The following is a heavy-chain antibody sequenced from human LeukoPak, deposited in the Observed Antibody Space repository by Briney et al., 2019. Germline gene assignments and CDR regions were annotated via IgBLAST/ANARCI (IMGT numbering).Heavy chain of an antibody. J-gene: IGHJ4*02. CDR1: GYSISSGYY. CDR2: IYHSGST. Sequence: SETLSLTCTVSGYSISSGYYWGWIRQPPGKGLEWIGSIYHSGSTYYNPSLKNRVTISVDTSKKQFSLKLSSVTAADTAVYYCARDGGYCSSASCLGVDYWGQGTLVTVSS. CDR3: ARDGGYCSSASCLGVDY. D-gene: IGHD2-2*01. V-gene: IGHV4-38-2*02.